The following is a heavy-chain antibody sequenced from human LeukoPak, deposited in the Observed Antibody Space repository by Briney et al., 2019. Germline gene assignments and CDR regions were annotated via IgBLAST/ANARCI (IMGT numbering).Heavy chain of an antibody. CDR1: GFXFSSYA. V-gene: IGHV3-30-3*01. CDR2: ISYDGSNK. Sequence: LXXSXXXSGFXFSSYAMHWVRQAPGKGLEWVAVISYDGSNKYYADSVKGRFTISRDNSKNTLYLQMNSLRAEDTAVYYCARDGLLGYFDYWGQGTLVTVSS. CDR3: ARDGLLGYFDY. J-gene: IGHJ4*02.